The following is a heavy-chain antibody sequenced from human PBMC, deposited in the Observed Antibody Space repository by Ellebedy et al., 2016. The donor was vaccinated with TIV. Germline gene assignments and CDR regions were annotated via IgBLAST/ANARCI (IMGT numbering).Heavy chain of an antibody. CDR1: GGSVSSGSYY. CDR3: ARHGGSYYAFDI. J-gene: IGHJ3*02. D-gene: IGHD1-26*01. Sequence: SETLSLXXTVSGGSVSSGSYYWSWIRQPPGKGLEWIGYIYYSGSTNYNPSLKSRVTISVDTSKNQFSLKLSSVTAADTAVYYCARHGGSYYAFDIWGQGTMVTVSS. V-gene: IGHV4-61*01. CDR2: IYYSGST.